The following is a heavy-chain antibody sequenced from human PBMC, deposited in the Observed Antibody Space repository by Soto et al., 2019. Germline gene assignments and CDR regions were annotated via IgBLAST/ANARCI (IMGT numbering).Heavy chain of an antibody. CDR3: AAGGTVTRLDY. D-gene: IGHD4-17*01. J-gene: IGHJ4*02. Sequence: EVQLLESGGGLVQPGRSLRLSCRASGFTFSSYAMSWVRQAPGKGLEWVSTISGSGGSTYSADSVKGRFSISRDNSKSTLYLQMNSLRADDTAVYYCAAGGTVTRLDYWGQGTLVTVSS. CDR1: GFTFSSYA. CDR2: ISGSGGST. V-gene: IGHV3-23*01.